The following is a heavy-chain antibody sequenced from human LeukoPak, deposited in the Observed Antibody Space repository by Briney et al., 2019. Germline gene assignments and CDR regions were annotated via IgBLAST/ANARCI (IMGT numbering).Heavy chain of an antibody. Sequence: GGSLRLSCAASGFTFSSYDMHWVRQATGKGLEWVSAIGTAGDTYYPGSVKGRFTISRENAKNSLYLQMNSLRAGDTAVYYCARVIEWLLYDCWGQGTLVTVSS. CDR2: IGTAGDT. D-gene: IGHD2-2*02. CDR3: ARVIEWLLYDC. J-gene: IGHJ4*02. V-gene: IGHV3-13*01. CDR1: GFTFSSYD.